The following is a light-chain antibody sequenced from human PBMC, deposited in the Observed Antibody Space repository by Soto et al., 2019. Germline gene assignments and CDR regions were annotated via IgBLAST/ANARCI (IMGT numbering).Light chain of an antibody. Sequence: DIQMTQSPSTLSAFVGDRVTIPCRASQSINKWLSWYQQKPGKAPKILIYDASSLESGVPSRFSGSGSGTEFTLTISRVQPEDFATYYCQQYETYPWTFGQGTKVDIK. V-gene: IGKV1-5*01. CDR1: QSINKW. CDR2: DAS. CDR3: QQYETYPWT. J-gene: IGKJ1*01.